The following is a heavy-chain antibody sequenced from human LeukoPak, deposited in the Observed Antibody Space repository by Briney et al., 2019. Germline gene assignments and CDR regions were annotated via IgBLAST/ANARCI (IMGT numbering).Heavy chain of an antibody. Sequence: ASVKVSCKASGYTFTGYYMHWVRQAPGQGLEWMGWINPNSGGTNYAQKFQGRVTMTRDTSISTAYMELSRLRSDDTAVYYCARSPSYYYDSSGYYLRRPADAFDIWGQGTMVTVSS. CDR2: INPNSGGT. J-gene: IGHJ3*02. CDR1: GYTFTGYY. CDR3: ARSPSYYYDSSGYYLRRPADAFDI. V-gene: IGHV1-2*02. D-gene: IGHD3-22*01.